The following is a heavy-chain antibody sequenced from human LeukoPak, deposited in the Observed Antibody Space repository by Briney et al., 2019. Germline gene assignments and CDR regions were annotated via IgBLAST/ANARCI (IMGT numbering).Heavy chain of an antibody. Sequence: SETLSLTCAVYGGSFSGYYWSWIRQPPGKGLEWIGEINHSGSTNYNPSLKSRVSISVDTSKIQFSLKLSSVPAADTAVYYCARGLVAARLQQWGQGTLGTVSP. CDR1: GGSFSGYY. V-gene: IGHV4-34*01. CDR2: INHSGST. CDR3: ARGLVAARLQQ. D-gene: IGHD6-6*01. J-gene: IGHJ1*01.